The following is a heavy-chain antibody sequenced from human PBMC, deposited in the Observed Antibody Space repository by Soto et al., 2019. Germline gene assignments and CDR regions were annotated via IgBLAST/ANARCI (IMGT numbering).Heavy chain of an antibody. CDR2: MSPNSGNT. V-gene: IGHV1-8*01. J-gene: IGHJ5*02. CDR3: ERAYGGSDSRCWFDP. CDR1: WYTFTSDD. D-gene: IGHD2-21*01. Sequence: VSSKAAWYTFTSDDINWVRQAKGQGLECMGWMSPNSGNTGYAQKFQGRVTMTRDTSIRTAYMDLGSLRSEDTAVYYCERAYGGSDSRCWFDPGGQGTLVTVSS.